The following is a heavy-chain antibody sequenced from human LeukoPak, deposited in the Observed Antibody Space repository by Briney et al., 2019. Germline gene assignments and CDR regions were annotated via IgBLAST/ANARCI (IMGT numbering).Heavy chain of an antibody. CDR1: GGSISSYY. V-gene: IGHV4-59*08. CDR2: IYYSGST. J-gene: IGHJ4*02. D-gene: IGHD6-19*01. CDR3: ARLEAGTHFDY. Sequence: PSETLSLTCTVSGGSISSYYWSWIRQPPGKGLEWIGCIYYSGSTNYNPSLKSRVTISVDTSKNQFSPKLSSVTAADTAVYYCARLEAGTHFDYWGQGTLVTVSS.